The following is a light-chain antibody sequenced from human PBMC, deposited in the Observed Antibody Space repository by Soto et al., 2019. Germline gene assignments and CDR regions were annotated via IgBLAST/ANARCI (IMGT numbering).Light chain of an antibody. V-gene: IGLV2-14*01. CDR2: DVS. CDR1: SSDVGGYNY. Sequence: QPASVSWSPGQSITISCTGTSSDVGGYNYVSWYQQHPGKAPKLMIYDVSNRPSGVSNRFSGSKSGNTASLTISGLQAEDEADYYCSSYTSSSTPLYVFGTGTKVTVL. CDR3: SSYTSSSTPLYV. J-gene: IGLJ1*01.